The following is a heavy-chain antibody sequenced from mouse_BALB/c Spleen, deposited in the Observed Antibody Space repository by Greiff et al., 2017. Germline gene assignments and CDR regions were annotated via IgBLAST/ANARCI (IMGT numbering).Heavy chain of an antibody. CDR1: GFNIKDTY. Sequence: VQLQQSGAELVKPGASVKLSCTASGFNIKDTYMHWVKQRPEQGLEWIGRIDPANGNTKYDPKFQGKATITADTSSNTAYLQLSSLTSEDTAVYYCAREVGYGNYLYYAMDYWGQGTSVTVSS. V-gene: IGHV14-3*02. CDR2: IDPANGNT. CDR3: AREVGYGNYLYYAMDY. J-gene: IGHJ4*01. D-gene: IGHD2-1*01.